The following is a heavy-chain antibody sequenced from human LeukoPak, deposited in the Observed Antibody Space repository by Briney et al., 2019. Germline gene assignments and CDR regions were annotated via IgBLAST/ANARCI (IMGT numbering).Heavy chain of an antibody. D-gene: IGHD4-17*01. Sequence: GAPVKVSCKASGYSFTNHAIHWVRQAPGQRLEWMGWMNPNSGNTGYAQKFQGRVTMTRNTSISTAYMELSSLRSEDTAVYYCARSPTSRRLRSPNWFDPWGQGTLVTVSS. J-gene: IGHJ5*02. CDR1: GYSFTNHA. CDR2: MNPNSGNT. CDR3: ARSPTSRRLRSPNWFDP. V-gene: IGHV1-8*02.